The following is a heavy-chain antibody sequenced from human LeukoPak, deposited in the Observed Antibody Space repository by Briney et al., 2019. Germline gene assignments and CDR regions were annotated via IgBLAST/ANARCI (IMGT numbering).Heavy chain of an antibody. Sequence: GGSLRLSCSASGFTFSSYAMHWVRQAPGKGLEYVSALTSNGGNTYYADSVKGRFTIPRDNSKNTLYLQMSSLRADDTAVYYCVKADRQLRYFDWLSTPLDCWGQGTLVTVSS. J-gene: IGHJ4*02. CDR2: LTSNGGNT. V-gene: IGHV3-64D*06. CDR1: GFTFSSYA. D-gene: IGHD3-9*01. CDR3: VKADRQLRYFDWLSTPLDC.